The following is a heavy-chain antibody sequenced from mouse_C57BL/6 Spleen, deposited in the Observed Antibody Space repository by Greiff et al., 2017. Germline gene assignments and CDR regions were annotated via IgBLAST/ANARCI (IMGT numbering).Heavy chain of an antibody. V-gene: IGHV1-52*01. CDR3: ARAPSYYDYEWFGAY. D-gene: IGHD2-4*01. CDR1: GYTFTSYW. Sequence: QVQLKESGAELVRPGSSVKLSCKASGYTFTSYWMHWVKQRPIQGLEWIGNIDPSDSETHYNQKFKDKATLTVDKSSSTAYMQLSSLTSEDSAVYYCARAPSYYDYEWFGAYWGQGTLVTVSA. J-gene: IGHJ3*01. CDR2: IDPSDSET.